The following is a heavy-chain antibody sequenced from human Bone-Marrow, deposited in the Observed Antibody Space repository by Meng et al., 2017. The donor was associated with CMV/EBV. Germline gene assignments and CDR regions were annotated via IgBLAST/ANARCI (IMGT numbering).Heavy chain of an antibody. Sequence: GGSLRLSCAASGFTFSSYAMHWVRQAPGKGLEWVAVISYDGSNKYYADSVKGRFTISRDNSKNALYLQMNSLRAEDTAVYYCARDPNRRIVPAARIVSFDIWGQGPMVTGSS. D-gene: IGHD2-2*01. V-gene: IGHV3-30-3*01. CDR1: GFTFSSYA. CDR2: ISYDGSNK. CDR3: ARDPNRRIVPAARIVSFDI. J-gene: IGHJ3*02.